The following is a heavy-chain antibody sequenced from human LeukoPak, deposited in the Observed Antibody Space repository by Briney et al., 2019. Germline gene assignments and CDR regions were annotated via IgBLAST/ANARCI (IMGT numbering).Heavy chain of an antibody. D-gene: IGHD6-6*01. CDR3: ARALEYSSSFFDY. CDR1: GGSISSGSYY. V-gene: IGHV4-61*02. CDR2: IYTSGST. Sequence: PSETLSLTCSVSGGSISSGSYYWRWVRQPAGKGLERIGRIYTSGSTNYNPSLKSRVTISVDTSKNQFSLKLSSVTAADTAVYYCARALEYSSSFFDYWGQGTLVTVSS. J-gene: IGHJ4*02.